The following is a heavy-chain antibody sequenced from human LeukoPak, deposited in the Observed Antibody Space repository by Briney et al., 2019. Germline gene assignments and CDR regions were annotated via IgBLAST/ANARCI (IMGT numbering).Heavy chain of an antibody. CDR1: GFXFSSYS. J-gene: IGHJ4*02. Sequence: GGSLRLSCAASGFXFSSYSISWVRQAPGKGLEWVSSISSQSTYIYSADSLKGRFAISRDNAKNSLYLQMNSLRAEDTAVYYCARDPHLSGWSDYWGQGTLVTVSS. V-gene: IGHV3-21*01. CDR3: ARDPHLSGWSDY. CDR2: ISSQSTYI. D-gene: IGHD6-19*01.